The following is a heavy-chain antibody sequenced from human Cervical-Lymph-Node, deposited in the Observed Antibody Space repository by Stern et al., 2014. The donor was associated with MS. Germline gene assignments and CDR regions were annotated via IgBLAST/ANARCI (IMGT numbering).Heavy chain of an antibody. J-gene: IGHJ4*02. Sequence: ESGPALVKPTQTLTLTCTFSGFSLSTSGMRVSWIRQPPGKALEWLASIDWDDDKFYSTSLKTRLTSSKDTSKNQVVLTMTNMDPVDTATYYCARSPPYYEFWNDYYYFDYWGQGTLVAVSS. V-gene: IGHV2-70*04. CDR3: ARSPPYYEFWNDYYYFDY. D-gene: IGHD3-3*01. CDR2: IDWDDDK. CDR1: GFSLSTSGMR.